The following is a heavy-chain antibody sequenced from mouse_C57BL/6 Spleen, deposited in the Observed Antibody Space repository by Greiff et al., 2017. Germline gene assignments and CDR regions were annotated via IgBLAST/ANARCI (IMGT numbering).Heavy chain of an antibody. CDR1: GYTFTSYW. CDR3: AREAITTAYYFDY. D-gene: IGHD1-2*01. Sequence: QVQLQQPGAELVRPGSSVKLSCKASGYTFTSYWMDWVKQRPGQGLEWIGIIYPSDSDTHYNQKFKDKATLTVDKSSSTAYMQLSSLTSEDSAVYYCAREAITTAYYFDYWGQGTTLTVSS. V-gene: IGHV1-61*01. J-gene: IGHJ2*01. CDR2: IYPSDSDT.